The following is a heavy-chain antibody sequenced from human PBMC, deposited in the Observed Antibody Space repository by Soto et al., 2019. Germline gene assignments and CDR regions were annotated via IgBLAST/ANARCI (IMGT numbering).Heavy chain of an antibody. CDR2: IYPGDSDT. D-gene: IGHD3-3*01. CDR3: ARDLWSGLAYYGMDV. V-gene: IGHV5-51*01. CDR1: GYSFTSYW. Sequence: GESLKISCKGSGYSFTSYWIGWVRQMPGKGLEWMGIIYPGDSDTRYSPSFQGQVTISADKSISTAYLQWSSLKASHTAMYYCARDLWSGLAYYGMDVWGQGTTVTVS. J-gene: IGHJ6*02.